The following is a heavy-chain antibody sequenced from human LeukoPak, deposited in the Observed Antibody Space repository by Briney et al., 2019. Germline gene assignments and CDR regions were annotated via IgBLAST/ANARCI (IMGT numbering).Heavy chain of an antibody. J-gene: IGHJ6*03. D-gene: IGHD2-21*01. Sequence: QSGGSLRLSCAASGFTFTEYWMTWVRQAPGQRLEWVANIKQDGSEVYYVDSVEGRFTISRDNTKNSVYLQMNSLGVEDTAVYYCAREAYCGGPRCFAVSYMDVWGEGTTVTVSS. V-gene: IGHV3-7*01. CDR1: GFTFTEYW. CDR2: IKQDGSEV. CDR3: AREAYCGGPRCFAVSYMDV.